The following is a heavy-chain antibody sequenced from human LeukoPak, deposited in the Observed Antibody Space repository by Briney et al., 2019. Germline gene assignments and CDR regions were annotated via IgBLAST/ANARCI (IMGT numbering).Heavy chain of an antibody. CDR1: GYTFTSYD. Sequence: ASVKVSCKASGYTFTSYDINWVRQATGQGLEWMGWMNPNSGNTGYAQKFQGRVTMTRNTSISTAYMELSSLRSEDTAVYYCARVLNPRTLPLHYWGQGTLVTVSS. CDR2: MNPNSGNT. CDR3: ARVLNPRTLPLHY. J-gene: IGHJ4*02. D-gene: IGHD2-15*01. V-gene: IGHV1-8*01.